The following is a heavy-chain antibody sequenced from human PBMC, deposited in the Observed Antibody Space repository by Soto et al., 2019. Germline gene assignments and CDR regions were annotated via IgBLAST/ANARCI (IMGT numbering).Heavy chain of an antibody. V-gene: IGHV4-31*03. CDR2: IYYSGST. D-gene: IGHD3-10*01. CDR3: ARDVHYYGSGTYNPNNWFDP. J-gene: IGHJ5*02. CDR1: GGSINSGGYY. Sequence: SETLSLTCTVSGGSINSGGYYWSWIRQHPGKGLEWIGYIYYSGSTYYNQSLKSRVTISVDTSKNQFSLKLSSVTAADTAVYYCARDVHYYGSGTYNPNNWFDPWGQGTLVTVSS.